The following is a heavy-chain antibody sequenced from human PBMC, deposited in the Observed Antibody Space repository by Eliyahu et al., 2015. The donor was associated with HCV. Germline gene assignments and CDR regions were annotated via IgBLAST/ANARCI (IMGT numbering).Heavy chain of an antibody. J-gene: IGHJ4*02. CDR3: ASPTADDGISLDY. CDR2: IYSSGTS. Sequence: EVELVESGGGLVQPGGSLRLSCVVSGFVVGTNYMTWVRQAPGEGLGWVSIIYSSGTSYYADSVRGRFSVSRDTSENSIILQMNNLRPEDTAVYYCASPTADDGISLDYWGQGTLVSVSA. CDR1: GFVVGTNY. D-gene: IGHD1-1*01. V-gene: IGHV3-66*01.